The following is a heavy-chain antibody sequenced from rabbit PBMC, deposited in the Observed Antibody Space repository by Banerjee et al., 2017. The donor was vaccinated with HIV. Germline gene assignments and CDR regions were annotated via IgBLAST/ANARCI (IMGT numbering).Heavy chain of an antibody. Sequence: QEQLEESGGDLVKPEGSLTLTCKASGFDFSGNALCWFRQAPGKGLEWIACINTISADTVYATWAKGRFTISKASWTTVTLQMTSLTAADTASYFCARDLAGVIGWNFDLWGPGTLVTVS. CDR1: GFDFSGNA. D-gene: IGHD4-1*01. J-gene: IGHJ4*01. CDR3: ARDLAGVIGWNFDL. V-gene: IGHV1S45*01. CDR2: INTISADT.